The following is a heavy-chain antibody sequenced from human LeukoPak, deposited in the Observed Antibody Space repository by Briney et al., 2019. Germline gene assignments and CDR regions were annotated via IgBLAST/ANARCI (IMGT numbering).Heavy chain of an antibody. CDR3: ATQPSDYGDYDNHFIREY. Sequence: ASVKVSCKVSGYTFTEYYMHWVQQAPGKGLEWMGLVDPEDGETIYAEKFQGRVTITADTSTDTAYMELSSLRSEDTAVYYCATQPSDYGDYDNHFIREYWGQGTLVTVSS. D-gene: IGHD4-17*01. V-gene: IGHV1-69-2*01. CDR2: VDPEDGET. J-gene: IGHJ4*02. CDR1: GYTFTEYY.